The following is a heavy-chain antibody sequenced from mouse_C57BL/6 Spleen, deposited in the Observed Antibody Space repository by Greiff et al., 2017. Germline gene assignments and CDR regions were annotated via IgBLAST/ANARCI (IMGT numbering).Heavy chain of an antibody. D-gene: IGHD2-4*01. J-gene: IGHJ4*01. V-gene: IGHV1-81*01. CDR1: GYTFTSYG. CDR2: VYPRSGNT. Sequence: VQLQQSGAALARPGASVKLSCKASGYTFTSYGISWVKQRTGQGLEWIGEVYPRSGNTYYNEKFKGKATLTADKSSSTAYMELRSLTSEDSAVYFCARSTGLRDAMDYWGQGTSVTVSS. CDR3: ARSTGLRDAMDY.